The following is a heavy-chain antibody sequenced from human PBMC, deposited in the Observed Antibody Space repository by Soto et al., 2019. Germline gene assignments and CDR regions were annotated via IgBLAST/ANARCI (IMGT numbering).Heavy chain of an antibody. CDR1: GFTFSDYY. J-gene: IGHJ3*02. V-gene: IGHV3-11*01. Sequence: QVQLVESGGGLVKPGGSLRLSCAASGFTFSDYYMSWIRQAPGKGQEWVSYISSSASTTYYADSVKGRFTISRDNAKNSLYVQMNSLRAEDTAVYYCARDRYNYDSSGSDAFDIWGQGTVVTVSS. CDR2: ISSSASTT. D-gene: IGHD3-22*01. CDR3: ARDRYNYDSSGSDAFDI.